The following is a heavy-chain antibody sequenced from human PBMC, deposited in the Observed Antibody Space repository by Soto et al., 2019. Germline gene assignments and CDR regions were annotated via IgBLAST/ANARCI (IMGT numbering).Heavy chain of an antibody. J-gene: IGHJ6*02. CDR1: GYTFTTYG. CDR2: ISAYNGDT. D-gene: IGHD2-15*01. Sequence: ASVKVSCKASGYTFTTYGISWVRQAPGQGLEWMGWISAYNGDTNYAQNLQGRVTMTTDTSTTTAYMELRSLRSDDTATYYCAHKGGRGAGMDVWGQGTTVTVSS. CDR3: AHKGGRGAGMDV. V-gene: IGHV1-18*01.